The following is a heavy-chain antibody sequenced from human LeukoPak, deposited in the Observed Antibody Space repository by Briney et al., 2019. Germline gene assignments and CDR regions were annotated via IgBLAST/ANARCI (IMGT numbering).Heavy chain of an antibody. J-gene: IGHJ4*02. V-gene: IGHV3-64*05. CDR3: VRVAARWEKNYFDY. CDR2: IYSNGGST. CDR1: GFTFSSYA. D-gene: IGHD6-6*01. Sequence: PGGSLRLSCAASGFTFSSYAMSWVRQAPGKGLEDVSSIYSNGGSTFYADSVKGRFTISRDNSMNMLYFQMSSLRVEDTAVYYCVRVAARWEKNYFDYWGQGTLVTVSS.